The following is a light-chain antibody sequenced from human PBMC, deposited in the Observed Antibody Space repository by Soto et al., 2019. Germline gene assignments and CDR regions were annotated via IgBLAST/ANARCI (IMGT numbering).Light chain of an antibody. CDR3: QQLNSYPV. V-gene: IGKV3-15*01. CDR1: QNILRN. Sequence: IVMTQSPAALSVSPGETHTLSCRAPQNILRNLAWYQHKPGQPPRLLIYGASTRATGIPGRFSGSGSGTEFTLTISSLQPEDFATYYRQQLNSYPVFGGGTKVDIK. J-gene: IGKJ4*01. CDR2: GAS.